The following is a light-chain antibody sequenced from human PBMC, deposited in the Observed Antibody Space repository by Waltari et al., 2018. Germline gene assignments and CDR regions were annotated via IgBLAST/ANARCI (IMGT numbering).Light chain of an antibody. J-gene: IGKJ2*01. CDR2: GTS. V-gene: IGKV3-15*01. Sequence: EIVMTQSPATLSVTPGERATLACRASQSVGNNLAWYQQKPGQAPRLLIYGTSSRATGLPARFSGSGSGPEFTLPISSMQSEDFAVSYCQPYNNWPPDTFGQGTQLEIK. CDR1: QSVGNN. CDR3: QPYNNWPPDT.